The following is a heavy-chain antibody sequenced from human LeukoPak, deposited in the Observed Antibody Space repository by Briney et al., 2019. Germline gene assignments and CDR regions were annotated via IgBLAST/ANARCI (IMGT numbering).Heavy chain of an antibody. D-gene: IGHD5-24*01. CDR2: IYYSGST. Sequence: PSETLSLTCTVSGGSISSYYWSWIRQPPGKGLEWIGYIYYSGSTNYNPSLESRVTISVDTSKNQFSLKLSSVTAADTAVYYCAKRGGYNWEFDYWGQGTLVTVSS. J-gene: IGHJ4*02. V-gene: IGHV4-59*01. CDR1: GGSISSYY. CDR3: AKRGGYNWEFDY.